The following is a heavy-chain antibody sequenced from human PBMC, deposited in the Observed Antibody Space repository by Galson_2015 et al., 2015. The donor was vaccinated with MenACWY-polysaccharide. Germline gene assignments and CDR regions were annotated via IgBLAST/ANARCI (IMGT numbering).Heavy chain of an antibody. CDR3: AKDTSNHYYYYGMDV. CDR2: ISWNSGSI. D-gene: IGHD4-11*01. J-gene: IGHJ6*02. Sequence: SLRLSCEASGFTFDDYAMHWVRQAPGKGLEWVSGISWNSGSIGYADSVKGRFTISRDNAKNCLYLQMNSLRAEDKALYYCAKDTSNHYYYYGMDVWGQGTTVTVSS. V-gene: IGHV3-9*01. CDR1: GFTFDDYA.